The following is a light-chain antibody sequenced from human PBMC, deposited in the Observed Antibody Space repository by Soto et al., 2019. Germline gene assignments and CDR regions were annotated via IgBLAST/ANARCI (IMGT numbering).Light chain of an antibody. Sequence: QLVLTKPPSVSGAPGQRVTISCTGSSSNIGAGYDVHWYQQLPGTAPKLLIYGNSNRPSGVPDRFSGSKSGTSASLAITGLQAEDEADYYCQSYDSSLRVVFGGGTKVTVL. CDR3: QSYDSSLRVV. V-gene: IGLV1-40*01. CDR2: GNS. J-gene: IGLJ2*01. CDR1: SSNIGAGYD.